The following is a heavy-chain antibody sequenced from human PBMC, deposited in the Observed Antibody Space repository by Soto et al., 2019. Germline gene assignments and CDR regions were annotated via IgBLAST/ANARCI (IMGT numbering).Heavy chain of an antibody. J-gene: IGHJ5*01. CDR3: ARGRIPSAIFDWFVS. Sequence: GGSLRLSCATSGFTFSSYPMHWVRQAPGKGLEWVAVIWSDGSTEYYADSVKGRFTISRDNSKNTMHLQMNSLRGEDTGVYYCARGRIPSAIFDWFVSWGQGTLVTVSS. CDR1: GFTFSSYP. CDR2: IWSDGSTE. D-gene: IGHD2-2*01. V-gene: IGHV3-33*08.